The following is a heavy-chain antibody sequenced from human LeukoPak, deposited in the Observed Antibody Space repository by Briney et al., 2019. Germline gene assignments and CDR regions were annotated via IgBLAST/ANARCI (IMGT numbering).Heavy chain of an antibody. CDR1: GFTFSSYS. J-gene: IGHJ3*02. CDR3: ARDRSVGYYYDSSGYYNDAFDI. D-gene: IGHD3-22*01. Sequence: PGGSLRLSCAASGFTFSSYSMSWVRQAPGKGLEWVSSISSSTSYIYYADSVKGRFTISRDNAKNSLYLQMNSLRAEDTAVYYCARDRSVGYYYDSSGYYNDAFDIWGQGTMVTVSS. V-gene: IGHV3-21*01. CDR2: ISSSTSYI.